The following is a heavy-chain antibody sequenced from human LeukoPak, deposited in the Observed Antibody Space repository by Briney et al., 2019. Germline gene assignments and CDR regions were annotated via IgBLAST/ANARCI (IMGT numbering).Heavy chain of an antibody. J-gene: IGHJ4*02. D-gene: IGHD3-10*01. CDR3: ARGLLWFGELSPFDY. CDR2: ISSSGSTI. CDR1: GFTFSSYE. Sequence: GGPLRLSCAASGFTFSSYEMNWVRQAPGKGLEWVSYISSSGSTIYYADSVKGRFTISRDNAKNSLYLQMNSLRAEDTAVYYCARGLLWFGELSPFDYWGQGTLVTVSS. V-gene: IGHV3-48*03.